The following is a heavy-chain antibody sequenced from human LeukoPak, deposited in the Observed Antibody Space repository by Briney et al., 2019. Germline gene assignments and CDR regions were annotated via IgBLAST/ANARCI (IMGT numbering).Heavy chain of an antibody. Sequence: ASVKVSCKASGYTFTSYGISWVRQAPGQGLEWMGWISAYNGNTNYAQKLQGRVTMTTDTSTSTAYMELRSLRSDDTAVYYCARAEGLKAAAGTFDPWGQGTLVTVSS. CDR2: ISAYNGNT. CDR1: GYTFTSYG. D-gene: IGHD6-13*01. CDR3: ARAEGLKAAAGTFDP. J-gene: IGHJ5*02. V-gene: IGHV1-18*01.